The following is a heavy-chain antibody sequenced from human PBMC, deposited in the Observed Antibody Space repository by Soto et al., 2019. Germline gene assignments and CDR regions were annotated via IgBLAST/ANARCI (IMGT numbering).Heavy chain of an antibody. Sequence: LLESGGGVVQPGGSLRLSCAASGFTFSIYAMTWVRQAPGKGLKWVSTISGSGTSAYYADSVQGRFTFSRDNSKNTLYLQMNSLRAEDTAVYYCAKMSDGWYGAFHIWGQGTMVTVSS. D-gene: IGHD6-19*01. CDR2: ISGSGTSA. V-gene: IGHV3-23*01. CDR1: GFTFSIYA. J-gene: IGHJ3*02. CDR3: AKMSDGWYGAFHI.